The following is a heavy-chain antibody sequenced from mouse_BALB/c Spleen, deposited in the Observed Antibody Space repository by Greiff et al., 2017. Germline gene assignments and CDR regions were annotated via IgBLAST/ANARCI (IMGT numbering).Heavy chain of an antibody. CDR2: INPYNDGT. V-gene: IGHV1-14*01. D-gene: IGHD1-2*01. CDR3: ARPARMAWFAY. CDR1: GYTFTSYV. Sequence: VQLQQSGPELVKPGASVKMSCKASGYTFTSYVIHWVKQKPGQGLEWIGYINPYNDGTKYNEKFKGKATLTSDKSSSTAYMELSSLTSEDSAVYYCARPARMAWFAYWGQGTLVTVSA. J-gene: IGHJ3*01.